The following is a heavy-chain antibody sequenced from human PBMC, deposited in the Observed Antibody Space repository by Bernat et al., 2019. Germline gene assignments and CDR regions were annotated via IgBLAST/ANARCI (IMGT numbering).Heavy chain of an antibody. D-gene: IGHD1-26*01. CDR1: GDSISSSSYY. CDR3: ARQRAGSYYFDAFDI. CDR2: IYYSGST. J-gene: IGHJ3*02. V-gene: IGHV4-39*01. Sequence: QLQLQESGPGLVKPSETLSLTCTVSGDSISSSSYYWGWIRQPPGKGLEWIGSIYYSGSTYYNPSLKSRVTISVDTSKNHFSLKLSSVSAADTAIYNCARQRAGSYYFDAFDIWGQGTMVTVSS.